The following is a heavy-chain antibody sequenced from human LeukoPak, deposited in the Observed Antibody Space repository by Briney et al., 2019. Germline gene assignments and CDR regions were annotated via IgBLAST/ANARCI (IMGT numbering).Heavy chain of an antibody. CDR2: ISTISSTI. CDR1: GFTFSSYS. CDR3: ARDVNGYSSSWYEY. Sequence: GGSLRLSCAASGFTFSSYSMNWVRQAPGKGLEGVSYISTISSTIYYADSVKGRFTISRDNAKNSLYLQMNSLRAEDTAVYYCARDVNGYSSSWYEYWGQGTLVTVSS. V-gene: IGHV3-48*01. J-gene: IGHJ4*02. D-gene: IGHD6-13*01.